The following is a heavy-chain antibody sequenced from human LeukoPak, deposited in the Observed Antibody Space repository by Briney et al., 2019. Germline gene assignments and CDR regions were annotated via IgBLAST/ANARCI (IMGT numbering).Heavy chain of an antibody. CDR1: GFTFSSYV. CDR3: AKAYSSGWYTVSYYFDY. CDR2: ISYDGSNE. J-gene: IGHJ4*02. V-gene: IGHV3-30*04. Sequence: PGRSLRLSCAASGFTFSSYVMHWVRQAPGKGLEWAAIISYDGSNEYYADSVKGRFTISRDNSKNTLYLQMNSLRAEDTAVYYCAKAYSSGWYTVSYYFDYWGQGTLVTVSS. D-gene: IGHD6-19*01.